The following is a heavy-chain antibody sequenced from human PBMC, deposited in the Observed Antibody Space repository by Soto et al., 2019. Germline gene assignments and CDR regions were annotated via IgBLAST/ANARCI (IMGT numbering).Heavy chain of an antibody. V-gene: IGHV4-59*08. D-gene: IGHD2-8*01. CDR3: SRGGHCTDGVCSALDY. CDR1: GGSISTYY. J-gene: IGHJ4*02. Sequence: QVQLQQSGPGLVKPSETLSLTCTVSGGSISTYYWSWIRQPPGKGLEWIGYIYYGGSANYNPSLGGRVHHSFDRVKEQFSLGLNSVAAADPAVYFCSRGGHCTDGVCSALDYWGQGTLVTVSS. CDR2: IYYGGSA.